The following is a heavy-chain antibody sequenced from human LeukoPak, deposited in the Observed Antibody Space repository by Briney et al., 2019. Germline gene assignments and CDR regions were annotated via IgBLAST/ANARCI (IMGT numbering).Heavy chain of an antibody. CDR2: ISSSSSYI. D-gene: IGHD3-10*01. V-gene: IGHV3-21*01. J-gene: IGHJ4*02. CDR3: AKDSAAPITITMVRGRWYFDY. CDR1: TFSFSIYT. Sequence: GGSLRLSCTDSTFSFSIYTINWVRQAPGRGLEWVSSISSSSSYIYYANSVKGRFTISRDNSKNTLYLQMNSLRAEDTAVYYCAKDSAAPITITMVRGRWYFDYWGQGTLVTVSS.